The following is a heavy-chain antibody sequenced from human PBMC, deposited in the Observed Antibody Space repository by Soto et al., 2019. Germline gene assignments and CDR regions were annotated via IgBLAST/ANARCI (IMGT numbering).Heavy chain of an antibody. Sequence: QVQLVQSGAEVKKPGASVKVSCKASGYSFSTYDINWVRQAAGQGLEWMGWVNPKSGNTDYAQRFRGRVTMTSNTYISTDYMELSALTPEDTAVYYGARQYCDSTSCYTDWFDPWGQGTLVTVSS. V-gene: IGHV1-8*01. CDR1: GYSFSTYD. J-gene: IGHJ5*02. CDR3: ARQYCDSTSCYTDWFDP. CDR2: VNPKSGNT. D-gene: IGHD2-2*02.